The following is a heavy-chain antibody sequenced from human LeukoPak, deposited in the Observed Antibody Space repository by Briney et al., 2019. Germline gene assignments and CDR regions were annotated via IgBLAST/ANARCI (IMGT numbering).Heavy chain of an antibody. CDR1: GDSVSTNSAT. Sequence: SQTLSLTCAISGDSVSTNSATWTWLRQSPSRGLEWLGRTYYRSKWYNDFAVSMKSRITINPDTSKNQFSLQLNSVTPEDTAVYYCARLVGASWFDSWGQGTLVTVSS. CDR3: ARLVGASWFDS. J-gene: IGHJ5*01. D-gene: IGHD1-26*01. CDR2: TYYRSKWYN. V-gene: IGHV6-1*01.